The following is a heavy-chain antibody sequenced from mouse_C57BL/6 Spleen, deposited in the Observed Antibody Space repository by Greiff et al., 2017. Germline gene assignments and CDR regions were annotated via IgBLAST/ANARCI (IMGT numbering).Heavy chain of an antibody. V-gene: IGHV7-3*01. J-gene: IGHJ4*01. CDR2: IRNKANGYTT. Sequence: DVKLVESGGGLVQPGGSLSLSCAASGFTFTDYYMSWVRQPPGKALEWLGFIRNKANGYTTEYSASVKGRFTISRDNTQSILYLQMNALRAEDSATYYCARSNYSDYDGYAMDYWGQGTSVTVSS. CDR3: ARSNYSDYDGYAMDY. D-gene: IGHD2-4*01. CDR1: GFTFTDYY.